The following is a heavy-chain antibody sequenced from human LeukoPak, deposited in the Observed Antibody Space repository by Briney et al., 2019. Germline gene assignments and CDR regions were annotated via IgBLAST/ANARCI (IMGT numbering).Heavy chain of an antibody. V-gene: IGHV3-21*01. CDR1: GFTFSSYS. J-gene: IGHJ6*04. CDR2: ISSSSSYI. D-gene: IGHD2-21*01. CDR3: ARIYCGTIWSDGRQFVDV. Sequence: GGSLRLSCAASGFTFSSYSMNWVRQAPGKGLEWVSSISSSSSYIYYADSVKGRLTISRDNAKNSLYLQMNSLRAEDTAVYYCARIYCGTIWSDGRQFVDVWGKGTTVTVSS.